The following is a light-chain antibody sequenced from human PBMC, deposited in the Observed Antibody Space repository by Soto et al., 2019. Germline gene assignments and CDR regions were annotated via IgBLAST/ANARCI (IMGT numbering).Light chain of an antibody. Sequence: EIVLTQSPGTLSLSPGERATLSCRASQSVSSSYLAWYQQKPGQAPRLLIYGASSRATGIPDRFSGSGSGTDFTRSISRLEPEDFAVYYCQQYGSFPYTFGQGTKLEIK. CDR3: QQYGSFPYT. J-gene: IGKJ2*01. V-gene: IGKV3-20*01. CDR2: GAS. CDR1: QSVSSSY.